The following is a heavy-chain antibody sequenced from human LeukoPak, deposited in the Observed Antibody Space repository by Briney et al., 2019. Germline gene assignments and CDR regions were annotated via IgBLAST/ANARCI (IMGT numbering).Heavy chain of an antibody. CDR1: GFTVSSNY. J-gene: IGHJ3*02. D-gene: IGHD1-26*01. Sequence: GGSLRLSCAASGFTVSSNYMSWVRQAPGKGLEWVSVIYSGGSTYYADSVKGRFTISRDNSKNTLYLQMNSLRAEDTAVYYCASSADSGSYWGDAFDIWGQGTMVTVSS. CDR2: IYSGGST. CDR3: ASSADSGSYWGDAFDI. V-gene: IGHV3-66*01.